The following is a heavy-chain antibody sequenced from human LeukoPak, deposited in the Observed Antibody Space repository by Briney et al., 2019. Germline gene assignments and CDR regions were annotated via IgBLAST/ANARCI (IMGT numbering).Heavy chain of an antibody. V-gene: IGHV1-8*01. CDR2: MNPNSGNT. CDR3: ARGPLLTQGNYYDSGGSGDWFDP. J-gene: IGHJ5*02. Sequence: ASVTVSCKASGYTFTSYDINWVRQATGQGLEWMGWMNPNSGNTGYAQKFQGRVTMTRNTSISTAYMELSSLRSEDTAVYYCARGPLLTQGNYYDSGGSGDWFDPWGQGTLVTVSS. CDR1: GYTFTSYD. D-gene: IGHD3-22*01.